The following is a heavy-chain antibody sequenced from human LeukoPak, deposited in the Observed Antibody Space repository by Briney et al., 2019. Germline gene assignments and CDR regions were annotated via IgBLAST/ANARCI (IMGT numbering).Heavy chain of an antibody. CDR3: AREGTRGYSPVDY. CDR2: IKQDGSER. Sequence: EGSLRLSCAASGFTFSSFWINWVRRAPGKGLEWVANIKQDGSERNYVDSVKGRSTISRDNAKNSLFLQMNSLRVEDTAVYYCAREGTRGYSPVDYWGQGILVTVSS. CDR1: GFTFSSFW. J-gene: IGHJ4*02. V-gene: IGHV3-7*03. D-gene: IGHD5-18*01.